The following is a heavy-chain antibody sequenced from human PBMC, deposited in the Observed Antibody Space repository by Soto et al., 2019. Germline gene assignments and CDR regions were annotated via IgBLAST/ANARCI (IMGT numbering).Heavy chain of an antibody. CDR1: GFTFSSYG. CDR3: VLGADIVVVPAAIQAAAPPGDYYYGMDV. J-gene: IGHJ6*02. D-gene: IGHD2-2*01. V-gene: IGHV3-33*01. CDR2: IWYDGSNK. Sequence: GGSLRLSCAASGFTFSSYGMHWVRQAPGKGLEWVAVIWYDGSNKYYADSVKGRFTISRDNSKNTLYLQMNSLRAEDTAVYYCVLGADIVVVPAAIQAAAPPGDYYYGMDVWGQGTTVTVSS.